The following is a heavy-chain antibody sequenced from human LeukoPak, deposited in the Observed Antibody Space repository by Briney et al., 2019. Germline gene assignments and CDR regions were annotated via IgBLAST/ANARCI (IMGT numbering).Heavy chain of an antibody. CDR2: IYLIGST. D-gene: IGHD3-16*02. Sequence: PSETLSLTCTESGGSISSPYRSWIRQPPGKGLEWVGYIYLIGSTKYNPSLKSRVTSSLETTKNKIYLKLNSVASAPTTGSCFTRDFRGELSYYFDYWRQGTLVTVS. CDR3: TRDFRGELSYYFDY. V-gene: IGHV4-59*11. CDR1: GGSISSPY. J-gene: IGHJ4*02.